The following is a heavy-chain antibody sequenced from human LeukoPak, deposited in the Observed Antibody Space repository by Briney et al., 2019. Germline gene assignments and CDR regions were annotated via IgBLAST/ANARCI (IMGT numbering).Heavy chain of an antibody. CDR2: INPSGGST. V-gene: IGHV1-46*01. J-gene: IGHJ6*02. Sequence: ASVKVSCKASGYTFTSYYMHWVRQAPGQGLEWMGIINPSGGSTSYAQKFQGRVTMTRDTSTSIVYMELSSLRSEDTAVYYCAREQRYSSGWSPGYYYYGMDVWGQGTTVTVSS. D-gene: IGHD6-19*01. CDR3: AREQRYSSGWSPGYYYYGMDV. CDR1: GYTFTSYY.